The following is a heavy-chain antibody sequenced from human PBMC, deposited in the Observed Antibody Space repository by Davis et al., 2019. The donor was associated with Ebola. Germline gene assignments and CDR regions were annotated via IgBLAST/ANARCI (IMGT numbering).Heavy chain of an antibody. J-gene: IGHJ3*01. Sequence: GESLKISCAASGFTFSSYSMNWVRQAPGKGLEWVSYISSRSTTIYYADSVKGRFTISRDNSRSSVYLHMDNLRVEDSALFYCVKDQIYNNGIYDAFDVWGRGTTVTVSS. CDR3: VKDQIYNNGIYDAFDV. CDR2: ISSRSTTI. D-gene: IGHD5-24*01. CDR1: GFTFSSYS. V-gene: IGHV3-48*01.